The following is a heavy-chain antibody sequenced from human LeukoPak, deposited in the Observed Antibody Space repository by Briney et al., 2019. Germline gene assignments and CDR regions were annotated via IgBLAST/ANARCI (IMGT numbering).Heavy chain of an antibody. Sequence: PGRSLRLSCVVSGFTFSSYGIHWVRQAPGKGLEWVAVISYDGSHKFYADSVKGRFTISRDNSQNTLNLQMNSVRAEDTAVYYCAREGYGDYESQFQHWGQGTLVTVSS. CDR2: ISYDGSHK. V-gene: IGHV3-30*03. D-gene: IGHD4-17*01. J-gene: IGHJ1*01. CDR1: GFTFSSYG. CDR3: AREGYGDYESQFQH.